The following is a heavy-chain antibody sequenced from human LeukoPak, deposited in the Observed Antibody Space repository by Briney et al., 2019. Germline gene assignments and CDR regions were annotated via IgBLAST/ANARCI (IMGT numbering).Heavy chain of an antibody. CDR3: ATSHKVGASHGS. Sequence: SQTLSLTCTVSGGSISSGDYYWSWIRQPPGKGLEWIGYIYYSGSTFYKPSLKSRVTISVDTSKNQLSLKLISVTAADTAVYYCATSHKVGASHGSWGQGTLVTVSS. D-gene: IGHD1-26*01. J-gene: IGHJ5*02. CDR2: IYYSGST. V-gene: IGHV4-30-4*01. CDR1: GGSISSGDYY.